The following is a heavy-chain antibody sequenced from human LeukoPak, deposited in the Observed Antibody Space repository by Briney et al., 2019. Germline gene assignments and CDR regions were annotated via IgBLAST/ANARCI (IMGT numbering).Heavy chain of an antibody. J-gene: IGHJ4*02. Sequence: GGSLRLSCAASGFTFSSYSMSWVRQAPGKGLEWVSSITSSSSYIYYADSVKGRFTISRDNAKKSAYLQMNSLRAEDTAVYYCARGSTYSSGWYTGFDYWGQGTLVTVSS. CDR1: GFTFSSYS. V-gene: IGHV3-21*01. D-gene: IGHD6-19*01. CDR3: ARGSTYSSGWYTGFDY. CDR2: ITSSSSYI.